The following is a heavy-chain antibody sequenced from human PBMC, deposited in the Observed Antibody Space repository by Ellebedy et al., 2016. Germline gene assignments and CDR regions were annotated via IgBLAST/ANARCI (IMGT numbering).Heavy chain of an antibody. D-gene: IGHD2-2*01. CDR1: GFTFSSYA. CDR3: AKGGQYCSSTSCLLDY. J-gene: IGHJ4*02. Sequence: GGSLRLSXAASGFTFSSYAMSWVRQAPGKGLEWVSAISGSGGSTYYADSVKGRFTISRDNSKNTLYLQMNSLRAEDTAVYYCAKGGQYCSSTSCLLDYWGQGTLVTVSS. V-gene: IGHV3-23*01. CDR2: ISGSGGST.